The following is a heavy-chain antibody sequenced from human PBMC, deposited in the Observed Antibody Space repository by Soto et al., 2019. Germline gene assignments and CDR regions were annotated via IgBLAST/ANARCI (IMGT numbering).Heavy chain of an antibody. CDR2: IFHSGST. CDR1: GGSISNSNW. Sequence: QVQLQESGPGLVEPSGTLSLTCAVFGGSISNSNWWPWVRQPPGKGLDWIGEIFHSGSTNYNSSLMGRVTISVDKANNQFSLKLSSVTAADTAVYYCAHRPIVGAAIWGQGTLVTVSS. D-gene: IGHD1-26*01. CDR3: AHRPIVGAAI. V-gene: IGHV4-4*02. J-gene: IGHJ4*02.